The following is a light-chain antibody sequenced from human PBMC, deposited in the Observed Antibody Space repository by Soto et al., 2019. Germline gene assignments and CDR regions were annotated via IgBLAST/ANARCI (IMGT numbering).Light chain of an antibody. J-gene: IGKJ1*01. CDR3: QQSYSSPPT. Sequence: DIHRTQSPSSLSSSLEDRGIITFLASQSISNHLTWYQQKPGKAPKLLIFQASSLQSGVPSRFSGSRSGPDFTLTISSLQPEDFATYYCQQSYSSPPTFGQGTKVDI. CDR1: QSISNH. CDR2: QAS. V-gene: IGKV1-39*01.